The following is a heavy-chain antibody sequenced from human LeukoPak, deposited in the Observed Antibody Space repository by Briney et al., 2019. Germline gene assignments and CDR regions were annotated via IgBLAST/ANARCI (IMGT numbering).Heavy chain of an antibody. CDR2: IIPIFGIA. CDR3: ARDLRYCSGGSCNNHKYYYYGMDV. Sequence: ASVKVSCKASGGTFSSYAISWVRQAPGQGLEWMGRIIPIFGIANYAQKFQGRVTITADKSTSTAYMELSSLRSEDTAVYYCARDLRYCSGGSCNNHKYYYYGMDVWGQGTTVTVSS. CDR1: GGTFSSYA. J-gene: IGHJ6*02. D-gene: IGHD2-15*01. V-gene: IGHV1-69*04.